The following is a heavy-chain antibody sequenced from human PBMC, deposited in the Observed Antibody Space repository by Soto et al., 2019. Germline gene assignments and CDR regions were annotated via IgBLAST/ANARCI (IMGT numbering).Heavy chain of an antibody. J-gene: IGHJ4*02. CDR1: GGSISSGGYY. Sequence: QVQLQESGPGLVKPSQTLSLTCTVSGGSISSGGYYWSWIRQHPGKGLEWIGYIYYSGSTYYNPSLKGRVTISVDTSKNQFSLKMSSVTAADTAVYYCAGGGIAAAAPPDYWGQVTLVTVSS. CDR2: IYYSGST. CDR3: AGGGIAAAAPPDY. V-gene: IGHV4-31*03. D-gene: IGHD6-13*01.